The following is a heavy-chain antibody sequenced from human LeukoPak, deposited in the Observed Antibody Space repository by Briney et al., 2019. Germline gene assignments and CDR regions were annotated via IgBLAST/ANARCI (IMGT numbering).Heavy chain of an antibody. Sequence: PGGSLRLSCAAFGFTFSSYSMNWVRQAPGKGLEWVSVIYSGGSTYYADSVKGRFTISRDNSKNTLYLQVNSLRVEDTAVYYCARDFCSAGSCYPDNWGQGTLVTVSS. J-gene: IGHJ4*02. V-gene: IGHV3-66*01. CDR2: IYSGGST. CDR1: GFTFSSYS. D-gene: IGHD2-15*01. CDR3: ARDFCSAGSCYPDN.